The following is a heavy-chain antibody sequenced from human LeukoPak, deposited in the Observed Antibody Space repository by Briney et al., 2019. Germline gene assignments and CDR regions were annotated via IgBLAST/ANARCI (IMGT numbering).Heavy chain of an antibody. J-gene: IGHJ5*02. D-gene: IGHD2-21*01. CDR2: ISGYGDDT. Sequence: TGGSLRLSCAASGFTFNLYAMSWVRQAPGRGLEWVSSISGYGDDTYYADSVKGRFTLSRDNSKGILYLQMFSLRAEDTAVYYCAKDLGPYVAIDNNWFDPWGQGTLVTVSS. CDR3: AKDLGPYVAIDNNWFDP. V-gene: IGHV3-23*01. CDR1: GFTFNLYA.